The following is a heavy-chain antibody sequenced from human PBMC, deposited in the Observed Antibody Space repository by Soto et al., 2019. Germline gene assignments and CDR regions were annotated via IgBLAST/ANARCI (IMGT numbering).Heavy chain of an antibody. Sequence: QVQLQESGPGLVKPSETLSLTCTVSGGSISSYYWSWIRQPPGKGLEWIGYIYYSGSTNYNPSLKSRVTISVDTSKYQFSLKLSSVTAADTAVYYCAREASSSWDYYFDYWGQGTLVTVSS. CDR3: AREASSSWDYYFDY. CDR2: IYYSGST. CDR1: GGSISSYY. V-gene: IGHV4-59*01. D-gene: IGHD6-13*01. J-gene: IGHJ4*02.